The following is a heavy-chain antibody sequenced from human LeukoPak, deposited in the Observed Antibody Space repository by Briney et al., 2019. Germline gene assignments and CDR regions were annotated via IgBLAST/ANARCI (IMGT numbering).Heavy chain of an antibody. V-gene: IGHV4-39*01. CDR2: IYYSGST. CDR3: ARRIAAAEGFDY. Sequence: SETLSLTCTVSGGSISSSSYYWGWIRQPPGKGLEWIGSIYYSGSTYYSPSLKSRVTISADTSKNQFSLKLSSVTAADTAVYYCARRIAAAEGFDYWGQGTLVTVSS. CDR1: GGSISSSSYY. J-gene: IGHJ4*02. D-gene: IGHD6-13*01.